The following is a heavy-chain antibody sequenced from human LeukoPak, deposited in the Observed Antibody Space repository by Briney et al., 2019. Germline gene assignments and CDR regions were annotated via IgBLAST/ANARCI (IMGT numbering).Heavy chain of an antibody. CDR2: IYYSGST. CDR3: ASSPPDTAIYNNWFDP. CDR1: GGSISSGGYY. D-gene: IGHD5-18*01. J-gene: IGHJ5*02. Sequence: PSETLSLTCTVSGGSISSGGYYWSWIRQHPGKGLEWIGYIYYSGSTYYNPSLKSRVTISVDTSKNQFSLKLSSVTAADTAVYYCASSPPDTAIYNNWFDPWGQGTLVTVSS. V-gene: IGHV4-31*03.